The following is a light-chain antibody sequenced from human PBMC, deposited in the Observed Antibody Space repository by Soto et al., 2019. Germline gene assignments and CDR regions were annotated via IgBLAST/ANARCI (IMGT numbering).Light chain of an antibody. V-gene: IGLV2-8*01. CDR3: SSYAGSNNRE. CDR2: KVS. Sequence: QPVLTQPPSASGSPGQSVTISCTGTSSDVGGYNYVSWYQQHPGKAPKLMIYKVSKRPSGVPDRFSGSKSGNTASLTVSGLQAEDEADYYCSSYAGSNNREFGGGTKLTVL. J-gene: IGLJ2*01. CDR1: SSDVGGYNY.